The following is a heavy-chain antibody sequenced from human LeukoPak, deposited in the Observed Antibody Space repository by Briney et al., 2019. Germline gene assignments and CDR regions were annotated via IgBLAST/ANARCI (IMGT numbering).Heavy chain of an antibody. V-gene: IGHV3-30*02. D-gene: IGHD6-13*01. CDR2: IRYDGSNK. CDR1: GFTFSSYG. Sequence: GGSLRLSCAASGFTFSSYGMHWVRQAPGKGLEWVAFIRYDGSNKYYADSVKGRFTISRDNSKNTLYLQMNSLRAEDTAVYYCAKYRRPNSYNSRWLDYWGQGTLVTVSS. CDR3: AKYRRPNSYNSRWLDY. J-gene: IGHJ4*02.